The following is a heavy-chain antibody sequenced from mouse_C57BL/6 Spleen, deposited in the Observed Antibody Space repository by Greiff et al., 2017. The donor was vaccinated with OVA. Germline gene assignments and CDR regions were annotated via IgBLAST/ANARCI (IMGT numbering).Heavy chain of an antibody. Sequence: QVQLQQSGAELVKPGASVKLSCKASGYTFTSYWMQWVKQRPGQGLEWIGEIDPSDSYTNYNQKFKGKATLTVDTSSSTAYMQLSSLTSEDSAVYYCARRELGLSFAYWGEGTLGTVSA. CDR2: IDPSDSYT. V-gene: IGHV1-50*01. CDR3: ARRELGLSFAY. J-gene: IGHJ3*01. CDR1: GYTFTSYW. D-gene: IGHD4-1*01.